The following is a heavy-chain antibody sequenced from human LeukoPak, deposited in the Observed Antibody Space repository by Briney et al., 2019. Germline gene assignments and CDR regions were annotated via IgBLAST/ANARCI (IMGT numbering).Heavy chain of an antibody. V-gene: IGHV4-34*01. Sequence: GSLRLSCAASGFPFSSYSMSWIRQPPGKGLEWIGEINHSGSTNYNPSLKSRVTISVDTSKNQFSLKLSSVTAADTAVYYCARGYRLFDYWGQGTLVTVSS. CDR3: ARGYRLFDY. J-gene: IGHJ4*02. CDR2: INHSGST. D-gene: IGHD2-2*01. CDR1: GFPFSSYS.